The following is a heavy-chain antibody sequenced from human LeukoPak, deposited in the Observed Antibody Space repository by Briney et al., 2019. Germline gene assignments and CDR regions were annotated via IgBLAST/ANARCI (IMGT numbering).Heavy chain of an antibody. CDR2: INPNSGGT. CDR3: AGDRVLVGATPLDY. CDR1: GYTFTGYY. Sequence: ASVKVSCKASGYTFTGYYMHWVRQSPGQGLEWMGRINPNSGGTNHAQKFQGRVTMTRDTSISTAYMELSRLRSDDTAVYYCAGDRVLVGATPLDYWGQGTLVTVSS. V-gene: IGHV1-2*06. D-gene: IGHD1-26*01. J-gene: IGHJ4*02.